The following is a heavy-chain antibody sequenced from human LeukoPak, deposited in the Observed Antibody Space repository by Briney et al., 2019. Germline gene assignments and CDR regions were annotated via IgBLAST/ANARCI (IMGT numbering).Heavy chain of an antibody. CDR1: GFTFSTYD. CDR2: ISGSGNNT. CDR3: AKSTYSSSWSDAFDI. D-gene: IGHD6-13*01. J-gene: IGHJ3*02. Sequence: GGSLRLSCAASGFTFSTYDMSWVRQAPGKGLEWVSIISGSGNNTYYADSVKGRFTISRDNSKKTLYLQMNSLRAEDTAVYYCAKSTYSSSWSDAFDIWGRGTMVTVSS. V-gene: IGHV3-23*01.